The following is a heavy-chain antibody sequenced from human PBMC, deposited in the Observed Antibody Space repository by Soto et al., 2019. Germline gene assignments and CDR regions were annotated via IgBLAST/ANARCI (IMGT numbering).Heavy chain of an antibody. Sequence: SETPCVRWSVAGGSIAGVGGCWSWIRQPPGEGLEWIGHIFDSGTTYTNPSLRSQVAISLDTSKNHFSLTLSSVTAADTALYYCARGPSGDKVHYWGQGALVTGSS. CDR1: GGSIAGVGGC. CDR2: IFDSGTT. V-gene: IGHV4-30-4*01. D-gene: IGHD7-27*01. J-gene: IGHJ4*02. CDR3: ARGPSGDKVHY.